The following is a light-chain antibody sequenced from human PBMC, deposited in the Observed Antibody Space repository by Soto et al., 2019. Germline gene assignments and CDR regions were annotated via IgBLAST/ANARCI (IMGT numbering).Light chain of an antibody. CDR3: SSYTTSTTLGVA. V-gene: IGLV2-14*03. J-gene: IGLJ2*01. CDR1: SSDIGGYNY. CDR2: DVT. Sequence: QSALTQPASVSGSPGQSITISCTGTSSDIGGYNYVSWYQQHPGKAPKLIIYDVTHRPSGVANRFSGSNSGNTASLTISGLQADDEADYYCSSYTTSTTLGVAFGGGTKVT.